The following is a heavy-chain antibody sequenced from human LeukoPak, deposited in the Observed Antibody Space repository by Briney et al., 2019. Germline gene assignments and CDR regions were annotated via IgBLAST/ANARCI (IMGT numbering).Heavy chain of an antibody. CDR2: IYHSGST. CDR3: AGDCSGGSCYDY. D-gene: IGHD2-15*01. CDR1: GGSISSSNW. J-gene: IGHJ4*02. V-gene: IGHV4-4*02. Sequence: PSETLSLTCAVSGGSISSSNWWSWVRQPPGKGLEWIGEIYHSGSTNYNPSLKSRVTISVDKSKNQFSLKLSSVTAADTAVYYCAGDCSGGSCYDYWGQGTLVTVSS.